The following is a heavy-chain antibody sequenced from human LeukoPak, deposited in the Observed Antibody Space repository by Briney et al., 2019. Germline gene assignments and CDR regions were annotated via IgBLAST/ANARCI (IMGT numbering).Heavy chain of an antibody. D-gene: IGHD5-12*01. CDR2: IWSDGSNK. CDR3: ARDPTNPPIRYSGYDSAL. Sequence: QPGTSLRLSCAASGFIFSNYGMHWVRQAPGKGLEWVAVIWSDGSNKYYADSVKGRFSISRDNSKNTLYLQVNSLRAEDTAVYYCARDPTNPPIRYSGYDSALWGQGTLVTVSS. J-gene: IGHJ4*02. V-gene: IGHV3-33*01. CDR1: GFIFSNYG.